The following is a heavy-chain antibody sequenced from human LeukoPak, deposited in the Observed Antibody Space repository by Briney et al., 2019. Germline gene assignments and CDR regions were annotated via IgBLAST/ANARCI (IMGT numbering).Heavy chain of an antibody. D-gene: IGHD3-22*01. CDR2: IYSGGAT. J-gene: IGHJ4*02. CDR3: GRDRAMYYYETSGY. CDR1: GFTVSSNY. Sequence: GGSLRLSCAPSGFTVSSNYMTWVRQAPGKGLEWVSTIYSGGATYYAESVKGRFTISRDSSKNTLVLQMNSLRAEDTAVYYCGRDRAMYYYETSGYWGQGTLVTVSS. V-gene: IGHV3-66*01.